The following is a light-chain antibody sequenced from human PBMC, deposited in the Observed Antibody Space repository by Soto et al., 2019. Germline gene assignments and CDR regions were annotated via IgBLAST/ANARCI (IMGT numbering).Light chain of an antibody. J-gene: IGKJ1*01. V-gene: IGKV3-11*01. Sequence: EIVLTQSPATLSLSPGARATLSCRASQSVGNYLAWYQQKAGQAPRLLIYYASHRATGVPDRFSVSGSGTGFTLNISSIQPEDFADYFCQQRSNWPLWSFGQGAKVEIE. CDR1: QSVGNY. CDR2: YAS. CDR3: QQRSNWPLWS.